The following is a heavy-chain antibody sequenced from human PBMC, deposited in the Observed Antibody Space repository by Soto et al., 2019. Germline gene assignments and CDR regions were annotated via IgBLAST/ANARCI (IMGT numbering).Heavy chain of an antibody. CDR1: GGTFSSYA. Sequence: GPSVKVSCKASGGTFSSYAISWVRQAPGQGLEWMGGIIPIFGTANYAQKFQGRVTITADESTSTAYMELSSLRSEDTAVYYCARAPGSHYYDSSDRHYFDYWGQGTLVTVSS. J-gene: IGHJ4*02. CDR3: ARAPGSHYYDSSDRHYFDY. D-gene: IGHD3-22*01. V-gene: IGHV1-69*13. CDR2: IIPIFGTA.